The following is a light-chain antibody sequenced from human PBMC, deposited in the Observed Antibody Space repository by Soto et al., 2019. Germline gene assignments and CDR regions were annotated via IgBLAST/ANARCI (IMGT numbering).Light chain of an antibody. CDR2: EVS. Sequence: QSVLTQPPSASGSPGQSVTISCTGTSRDVGGYNYVSWYQQHPGKAPKLMIYEVSKRPSGVPDRFSGSKSGSTASLTVSGLQAEDEADYYCSSYAGSKNLVFGGGTKLTVL. V-gene: IGLV2-8*01. CDR3: SSYAGSKNLV. J-gene: IGLJ2*01. CDR1: SRDVGGYNY.